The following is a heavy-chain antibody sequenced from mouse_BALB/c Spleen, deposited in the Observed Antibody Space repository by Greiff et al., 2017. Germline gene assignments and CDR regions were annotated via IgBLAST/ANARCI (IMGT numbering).Heavy chain of an antibody. J-gene: IGHJ4*01. CDR2: INPYNDGT. V-gene: IGHV1-14*01. Sequence: VQLKESGPELVKPGASVKMSCKASGYTFTSYVMHWVKQKPGQGLEWIGYINPYNDGTKYNEKFKGKATLTSDKSSSTAYMELSSLTSEDSAVYYCARWGDGYAMDYWGQGTSVTVSS. CDR3: ARWGDGYAMDY. CDR1: GYTFTSYV.